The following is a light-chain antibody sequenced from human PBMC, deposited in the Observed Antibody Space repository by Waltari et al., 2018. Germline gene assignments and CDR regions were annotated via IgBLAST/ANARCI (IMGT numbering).Light chain of an antibody. J-gene: IGLJ2*01. CDR1: SSNIGAGYD. CDR2: GNT. Sequence: QSVLTQPPSVSGAPGQRVTISCPGSSSNIGAGYDLHWYQQIPGTAPKPLIYGNTNRPSGVPDRFSGSKSGTSASLAITGLQAEDEADYYCQSYDSSLSGSLFGGGTKLTVL. CDR3: QSYDSSLSGSL. V-gene: IGLV1-40*01.